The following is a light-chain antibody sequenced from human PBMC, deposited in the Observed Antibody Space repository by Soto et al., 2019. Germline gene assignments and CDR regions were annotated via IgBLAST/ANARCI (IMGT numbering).Light chain of an antibody. CDR2: GAS. Sequence: EIVLTQSPGTLSLSPGEGATLPSRPSQSVSTNFFAWYQQKPGQSPRLLIYGASTRATGIPDRFSGSGSGTDFTLTISRLEPEDFAVYYCQQYGRTSWTFGQGTKV. CDR1: QSVSTNF. CDR3: QQYGRTSWT. J-gene: IGKJ1*01. V-gene: IGKV3-20*01.